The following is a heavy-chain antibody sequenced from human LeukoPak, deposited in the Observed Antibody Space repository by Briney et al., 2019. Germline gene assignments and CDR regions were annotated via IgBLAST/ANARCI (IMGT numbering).Heavy chain of an antibody. CDR3: ARDKSSGDPGWYFDL. Sequence: ASVKVSCKASGYTFTGYYMHWVRQAPGQGLEWMGWINPNSGGTNYAQKFQGRVTMTRDTSISTAYMELSSLRSEDMAVYYCARDKSSGDPGWYFDLWGRGTLVTVSS. CDR1: GYTFTGYY. CDR2: INPNSGGT. J-gene: IGHJ2*01. V-gene: IGHV1-2*02. D-gene: IGHD3-10*01.